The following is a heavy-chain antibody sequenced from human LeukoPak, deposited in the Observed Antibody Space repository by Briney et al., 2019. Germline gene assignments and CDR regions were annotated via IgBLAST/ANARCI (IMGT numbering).Heavy chain of an antibody. J-gene: IGHJ5*02. Sequence: SETLSLTCTVSGGSISSYYWSWIRQPPGKGLEWIGYIYYSGSTNYNPSLKSRVTISVDTSKNQFSLKLSSVTAADTAVYYCVRGPYGSGISNWFDPWGQGTQVIVSS. CDR3: VRGPYGSGISNWFDP. CDR2: IYYSGST. CDR1: GGSISSYY. D-gene: IGHD3-10*01. V-gene: IGHV4-59*01.